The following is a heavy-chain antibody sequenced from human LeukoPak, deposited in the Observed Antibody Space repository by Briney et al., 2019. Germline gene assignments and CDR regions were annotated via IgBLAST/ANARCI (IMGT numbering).Heavy chain of an antibody. V-gene: IGHV1-46*01. Sequence: ASVKVSCKASGGTFSSYAISWVRQAPGQGLEWMGIINPSGGSTSYAQKFQGRVTMTRDTSTSTVYMELSSLRSEDTAVYYCASATYYYDSSGYFDYWGQGTLVTVSS. CDR3: ASATYYYDSSGYFDY. CDR1: GGTFSSYA. D-gene: IGHD3-22*01. J-gene: IGHJ4*02. CDR2: INPSGGST.